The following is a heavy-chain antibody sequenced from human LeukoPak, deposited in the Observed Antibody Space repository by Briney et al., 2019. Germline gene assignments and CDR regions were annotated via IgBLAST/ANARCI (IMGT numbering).Heavy chain of an antibody. D-gene: IGHD3-9*01. CDR1: GYTFTGYC. J-gene: IGHJ4*02. V-gene: IGHV1-2*02. Sequence: ASVKVSCKASGYTFTGYCMHWVRQAPGQGLEWMGWINPNSGGTNYAQKFQGRVTMTRDTSISTAYMELSRLRSDDTAVYYCARDYDILTGYPTYWGQGTLVTVSS. CDR2: INPNSGGT. CDR3: ARDYDILTGYPTY.